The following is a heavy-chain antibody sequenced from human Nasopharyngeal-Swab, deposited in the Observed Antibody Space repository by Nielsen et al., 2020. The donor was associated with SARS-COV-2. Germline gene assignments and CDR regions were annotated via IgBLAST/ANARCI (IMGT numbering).Heavy chain of an antibody. CDR2: TRSKAYGGTT. CDR1: GFTFGDYA. J-gene: IGHJ4*02. V-gene: IGHV3-49*04. Sequence: GESLKISCTASGFTFGDYAMSWVRQAPGKGLEWVGFTRSKAYGGTTEYAASVKGRFTISRDDSKSIAYLQMNSLKTEDTAVYYCTRVTRGYSYGLPSGYFDYWGQGTLVTVSS. CDR3: TRVTRGYSYGLPSGYFDY. D-gene: IGHD5-18*01.